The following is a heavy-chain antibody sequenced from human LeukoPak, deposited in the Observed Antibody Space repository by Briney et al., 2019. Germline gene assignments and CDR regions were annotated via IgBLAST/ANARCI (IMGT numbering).Heavy chain of an antibody. CDR1: GGTFSSYA. J-gene: IGHJ4*02. CDR2: IIPILGIA. Sequence: RASVKVSCKASGGTFSSYAISWVRQAPGQGLEWMGRIIPILGIANYAQKFQGRVTITADKSTSTAYMELSSLRSEDTAVYYCAKEDKYGTYRYNLFDYWGQGTLVTVSS. V-gene: IGHV1-69*04. D-gene: IGHD3-16*02. CDR3: AKEDKYGTYRYNLFDY.